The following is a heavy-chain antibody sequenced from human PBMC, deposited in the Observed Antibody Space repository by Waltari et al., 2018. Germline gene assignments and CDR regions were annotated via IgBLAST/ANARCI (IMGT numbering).Heavy chain of an antibody. J-gene: IGHJ6*02. CDR3: AGGDGGYYYHKMDV. V-gene: IGHV1-69*02. D-gene: IGHD3-22*01. CDR2: IMPDNSET. Sequence: QVQLVQSGAEAKKPGSSVRVSCRASGGPFTRDTINWVRQAPGKGLEWMGRIMPDNSETEYAVKFQGRITIAADTSTGTVYMELSSLRSDDTAVYYCAGGDGGYYYHKMDVWGQGTTVTVSS. CDR1: GGPFTRDT.